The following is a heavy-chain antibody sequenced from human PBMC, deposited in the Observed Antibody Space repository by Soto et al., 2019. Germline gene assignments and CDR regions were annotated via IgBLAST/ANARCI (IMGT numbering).Heavy chain of an antibody. J-gene: IGHJ4*02. CDR2: INTGNGNT. CDR1: GYTFSNYA. CDR3: ARDVRAVAGSAFGY. V-gene: IGHV1-3*04. D-gene: IGHD6-19*01. Sequence: ASVKVSCKASGYTFSNYAMHWERQAPGQRLEWMGWINTGNGNTKYSQKFPARVTITRDTSASTAYMELTSLRSEDTAVYYCARDVRAVAGSAFGYWGQGTLVTVSS.